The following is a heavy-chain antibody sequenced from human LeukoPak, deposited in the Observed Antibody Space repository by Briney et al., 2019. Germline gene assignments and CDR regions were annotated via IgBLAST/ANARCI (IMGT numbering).Heavy chain of an antibody. CDR3: ARALRRGYSYGYYFDY. CDR1: GFTFSSYG. Sequence: GGSLRLSCAASGFTFSSYGMHWVRQAPGKGLEWVAFIRYDGSNKYYADSVKGRFTISRDNSKNTLYLQMNSLRAEDTAVYYCARALRRGYSYGYYFDYWGQGTLVTVSS. CDR2: IRYDGSNK. J-gene: IGHJ4*02. D-gene: IGHD5-18*01. V-gene: IGHV3-30*02.